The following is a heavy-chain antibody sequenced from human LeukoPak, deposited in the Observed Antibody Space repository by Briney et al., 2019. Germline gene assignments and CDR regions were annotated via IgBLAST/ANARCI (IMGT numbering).Heavy chain of an antibody. Sequence: GGSLRLSCAASGFTFSSYAMSWVRQAPGKGLEWVSAISGSGGSTYYADSVKGRFTISRDNSRNTLFLQMNSLRAEGTAVYYCMKDLAGAVAASDYWGQGTLVIVSS. CDR2: ISGSGGST. CDR1: GFTFSSYA. V-gene: IGHV3-23*01. D-gene: IGHD6-19*01. CDR3: MKDLAGAVAASDY. J-gene: IGHJ4*02.